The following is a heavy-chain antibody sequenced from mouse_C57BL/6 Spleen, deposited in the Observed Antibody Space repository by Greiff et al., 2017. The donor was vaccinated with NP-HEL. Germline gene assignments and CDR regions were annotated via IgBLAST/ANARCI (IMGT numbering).Heavy chain of an antibody. CDR1: GYSFTGYY. D-gene: IGHD2-4*01. CDR2: IYPYNGVS. V-gene: IGHV1-31*01. CDR3: ARSKDYDEGSWFAY. J-gene: IGHJ3*01. Sequence: VHVKQSGPELVKPGASVKISCKASGYSFTGYYMHWVKQSHGNILDWIGYIYPYNGVSSYNQKFKGKATLTVDKSSSTAYMELRSLTSEDSAVYYCARSKDYDEGSWFAYWGQGTLVTVSA.